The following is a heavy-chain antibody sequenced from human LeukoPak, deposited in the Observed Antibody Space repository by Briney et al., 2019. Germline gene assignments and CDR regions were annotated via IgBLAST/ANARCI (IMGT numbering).Heavy chain of an antibody. D-gene: IGHD3-22*01. CDR3: ARCPYDSSGYNWFDP. CDR2: MNPNSGNT. V-gene: IGHV1-8*01. CDR1: GYTFTSYD. J-gene: IGHJ5*02. Sequence: ASVKVSCKASGYTFTSYDINWVRQATGQGLEWVGWMNPNSGNTGYAQKFQGRVTMTRNTSISTAYMELSSLRSEDTAVYYCARCPYDSSGYNWFDPWGQGTPVTVSS.